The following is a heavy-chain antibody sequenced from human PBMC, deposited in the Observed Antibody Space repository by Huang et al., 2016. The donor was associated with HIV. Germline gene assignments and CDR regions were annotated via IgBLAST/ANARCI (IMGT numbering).Heavy chain of an antibody. CDR2: IYYSGST. Sequence: QVQLQESGPGLVKPSETLSLNCTVSGGSISTGSYSWGWIRQTPGKGLEWIGSIYYSGSTNYNPSLKSRVTISVDTSQNQFSLKLSSVTAADTAIYYCARRLGNYFFDYWGQGTLVTVSS. CDR1: GGSISTGSYS. CDR3: ARRLGNYFFDY. D-gene: IGHD7-27*01. V-gene: IGHV4-39*01. J-gene: IGHJ4*02.